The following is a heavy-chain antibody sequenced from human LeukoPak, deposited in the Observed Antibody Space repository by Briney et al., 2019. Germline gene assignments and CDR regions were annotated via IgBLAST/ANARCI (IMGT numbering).Heavy chain of an antibody. V-gene: IGHV4-38-2*02. CDR1: GYSISSGYY. J-gene: IGHJ5*02. D-gene: IGHD6-13*01. Sequence: SETLSLTCTVSGYSISSGYYWGWIRQPPGKGLEWIGSIYHSGRTFYNPSLKSRVTISVDTSKNQFSLKLSSVPAADTAVYYCATTAAGPQHGVDPWGQGTLVTVSS. CDR3: ATTAAGPQHGVDP. CDR2: IYHSGRT.